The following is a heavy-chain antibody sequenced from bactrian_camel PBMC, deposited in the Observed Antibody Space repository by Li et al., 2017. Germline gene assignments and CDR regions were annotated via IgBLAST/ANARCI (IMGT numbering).Heavy chain of an antibody. CDR3: AADRAIYYRDYGPYRPGLGN. J-gene: IGHJ6*01. CDR1: GFSFSSYW. Sequence: HVQLVESGGGLVQPGGSLRLSCAASGFSFSSYWMYWVRQAPGKGLEWVSTIISNGGSTYYADSMKGRFTISRDNAKNTLYLQMNSLKPEDTAVYYCAADRAIYYRDYGPYRPGLGNWGQGTQVTVS. V-gene: IGHV3S1*01. CDR2: IISNGGST. D-gene: IGHD4*01.